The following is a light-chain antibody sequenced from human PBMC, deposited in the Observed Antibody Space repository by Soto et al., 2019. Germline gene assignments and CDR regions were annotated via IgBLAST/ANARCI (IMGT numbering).Light chain of an antibody. Sequence: EVVLTHSPATLSFSPGELATLSFRASQNVRTFLDWYQQKPGQAPRLLIYGASNRATGIPARFSGSGSGTDFTLTISSLEPEDFAVYYCQQHSHWPPWTFGQGTKVDIK. CDR1: QNVRTF. J-gene: IGKJ1*01. CDR2: GAS. CDR3: QQHSHWPPWT. V-gene: IGKV3-11*01.